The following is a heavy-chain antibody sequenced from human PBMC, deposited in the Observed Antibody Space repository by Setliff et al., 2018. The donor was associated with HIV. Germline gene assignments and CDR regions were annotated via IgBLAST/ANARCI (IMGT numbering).Heavy chain of an antibody. J-gene: IGHJ4*02. CDR3: ARRTSFIGGAVAGNFDY. CDR1: AGSLSGHY. CDR2: INDSGNT. D-gene: IGHD6-19*01. V-gene: IGHV4-34*01. Sequence: PSETLSLTCDVYAGSLSGHYWSWIRQSPGKGLEWIGEINDSGNTNYNPSLSLRSRVTISVDTSRNNFSLRLKSVTAADTAVFYCARRTSFIGGAVAGNFDYWGQGTPVTVSS.